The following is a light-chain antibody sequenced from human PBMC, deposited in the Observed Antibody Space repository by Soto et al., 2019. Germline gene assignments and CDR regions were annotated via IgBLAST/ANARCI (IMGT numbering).Light chain of an antibody. CDR2: NAS. V-gene: IGKV1-5*03. CDR1: QTISSW. CDR3: QHYTTYSQT. Sequence: DIELTQSPSTLSASVGDSVTISCRASQTISSWLAGYQQKPGKAPKLLIYNASTLESGVPSRVSGRGSGTEFTLTSSSLQPDDFATYYCQHYTTYSQTFGQGTKVDIK. J-gene: IGKJ1*01.